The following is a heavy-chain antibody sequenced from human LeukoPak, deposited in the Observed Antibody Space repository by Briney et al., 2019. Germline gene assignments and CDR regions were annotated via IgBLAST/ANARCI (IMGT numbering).Heavy chain of an antibody. CDR1: GFTFNNYA. CDR2: ISYDGSDK. CDR3: AKVGQPWSIWSYFDS. J-gene: IGHJ4*02. V-gene: IGHV3-30*04. D-gene: IGHD3-3*01. Sequence: GRSLRLSCTAAGFTFNNYAFHWVRQAPGKGLEWVAVISYDGSDKSYAESVKGRFTMSRDDSKNTLYLQMNSLRAEDTAVYYCAKVGQPWSIWSYFDSWGQGTLVTVSS.